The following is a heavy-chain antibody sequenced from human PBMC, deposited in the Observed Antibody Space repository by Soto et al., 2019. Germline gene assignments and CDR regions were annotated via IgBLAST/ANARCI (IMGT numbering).Heavy chain of an antibody. CDR1: GDSLSSNSAA. D-gene: IGHD6-13*01. CDR2: TYYRSKWYN. J-gene: IGHJ4*02. V-gene: IGHV6-1*01. CDR3: ARGGGIAAAGTGFDN. Sequence: PTLSLPCAISGDSLSSNSAAWNWIRQSPSRGLEWLGRTYYRSKWYNDYAVSVKSRITINPDTSKNQFSLQLNSVTPEDTAVYYCARGGGIAAAGTGFDNWGQGTLVTVPS.